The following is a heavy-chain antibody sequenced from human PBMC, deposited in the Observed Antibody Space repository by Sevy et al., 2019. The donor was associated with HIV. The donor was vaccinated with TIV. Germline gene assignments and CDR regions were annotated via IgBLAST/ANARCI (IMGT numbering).Heavy chain of an antibody. J-gene: IGHJ3*02. V-gene: IGHV4-59*01. D-gene: IGHD2-2*01. Sequence: SETLSLTCTVSGGSISSYYWSWIRQPPGKGLEWIGYIYYSGSTNYNPSLKSRVTISVDTSKNQFSLKLSSVTAADTAVYYCVRGYRVVPAAIGGAFDIWGQGTMVTVS. CDR3: VRGYRVVPAAIGGAFDI. CDR2: IYYSGST. CDR1: GGSISSYY.